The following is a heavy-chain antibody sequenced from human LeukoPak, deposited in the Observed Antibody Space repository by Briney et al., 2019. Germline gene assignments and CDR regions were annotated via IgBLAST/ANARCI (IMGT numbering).Heavy chain of an antibody. D-gene: IGHD3-22*01. CDR2: ISFDGSYK. V-gene: IGHV3-30*18. CDR1: GFTFSSYG. J-gene: IGHJ4*02. Sequence: GGSLRLSCAASGFTFSSYGMHWVRQAPGKGLEWVAVISFDGSYKYYADSVKGRFTISRDNSKNTLYLQMNSLRAEDTAVYYCAKDQLVVVITEFDYWGQGTLVTVSS. CDR3: AKDQLVVVITEFDY.